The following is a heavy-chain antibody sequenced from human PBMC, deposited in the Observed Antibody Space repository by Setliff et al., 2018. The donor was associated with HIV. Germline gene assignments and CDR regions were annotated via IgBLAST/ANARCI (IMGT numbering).Heavy chain of an antibody. D-gene: IGHD3-10*01. CDR2: ISNTGGTI. J-gene: IGHJ6*02. CDR3: AKDQLAMVRRNGMDV. CDR1: GFSLSGYD. V-gene: IGHV3-23*01. Sequence: GGSLRLSCAASGFSLSGYDMTWVRQAPGKGLEWVSVISNTGGTIYYADSVRGRFTLSRDTSKNTLYLQMNSLKTEDTAVYYCAKDQLAMVRRNGMDVWGQGTTVTVSS.